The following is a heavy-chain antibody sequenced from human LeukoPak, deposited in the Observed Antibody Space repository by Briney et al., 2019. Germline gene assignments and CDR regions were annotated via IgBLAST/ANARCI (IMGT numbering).Heavy chain of an antibody. CDR2: INPNSGGT. V-gene: IGHV1-2*04. J-gene: IGHJ4*02. Sequence: GASVKVSCKASGYTITGYYMHWVRQAPGQGLEWMGWINPNSGGTNYAQKFQGWVTMTRDTSISTAYMELSRLRSDDTAVYYCARGQAYCSGGSCHQFDYWGQGTLVTVSS. CDR1: GYTITGYY. D-gene: IGHD2-15*01. CDR3: ARGQAYCSGGSCHQFDY.